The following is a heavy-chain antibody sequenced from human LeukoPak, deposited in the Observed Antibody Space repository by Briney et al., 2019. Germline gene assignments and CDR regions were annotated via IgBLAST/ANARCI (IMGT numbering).Heavy chain of an antibody. CDR2: ISGSGGST. Sequence: PGGSLRLSCAASGFTFSSYAMCWVRQAPGKGLEWVSAISGSGGSTYYADSVKGRFTISRDNSKNTLYLQMNSLRAEDTAVYYCARGWYCSGGSCYSPAFDIWGQGTMVTVSS. CDR3: ARGWYCSGGSCYSPAFDI. D-gene: IGHD2-15*01. CDR1: GFTFSSYA. V-gene: IGHV3-23*01. J-gene: IGHJ3*02.